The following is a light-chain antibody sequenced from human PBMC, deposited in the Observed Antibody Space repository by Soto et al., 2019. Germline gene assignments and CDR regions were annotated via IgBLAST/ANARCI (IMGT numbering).Light chain of an antibody. CDR1: SSDVGGSNF. Sequence: QSALTQPRSVSGSPGQSVTISCTGSSSDVGGSNFVSWYQQHPVKAPKLVIYDVSKRPSGVPDRFSGSKSGNTASLTISGLQAEDEADYDCCSYAGNSLWVFGGGTKLTVL. CDR2: DVS. J-gene: IGLJ3*02. CDR3: CSYAGNSLWV. V-gene: IGLV2-11*01.